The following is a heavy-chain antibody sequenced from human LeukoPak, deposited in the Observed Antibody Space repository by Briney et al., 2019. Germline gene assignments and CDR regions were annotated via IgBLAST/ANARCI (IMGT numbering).Heavy chain of an antibody. CDR3: AKDMSLVPYYYYGMDV. CDR2: ISWNSGSI. D-gene: IGHD6-6*01. J-gene: IGHJ6*02. V-gene: IGHV3-9*01. CDR1: GFTFDDYA. Sequence: GRSLRLSCAASGFTFDDYAMHWVRQAPGKGLEWVSGISWNSGSIGYADSVKGRFTISRDNAKNSLYLQMNSLRAEDTALYYCAKDMSLVPYYYYGMDVWGQGTTVTVSS.